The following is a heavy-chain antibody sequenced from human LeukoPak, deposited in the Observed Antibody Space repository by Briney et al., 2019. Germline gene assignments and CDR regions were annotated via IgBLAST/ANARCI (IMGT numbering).Heavy chain of an antibody. CDR2: INPNSGGT. D-gene: IGHD3-22*01. J-gene: IGHJ3*02. CDR1: GYTFTGYY. V-gene: IGHV1-2*02. CDR3: ARAWYYYDSRGYAYDAFDI. Sequence: ASVKVSCKASGYTFTGYYMHWVRQAPGQGLEWMGWINPNSGGTNYAQKFQGRVTMTRDTSISTAYMELSRLRSDDTAVNYCARAWYYYDSRGYAYDAFDIWGQGTMVTVSS.